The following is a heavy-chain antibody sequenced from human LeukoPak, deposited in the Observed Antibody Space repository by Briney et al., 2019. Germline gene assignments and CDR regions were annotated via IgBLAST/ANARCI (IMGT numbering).Heavy chain of an antibody. D-gene: IGHD3-16*01. V-gene: IGHV3-11*01. CDR2: ISSSGSTI. Sequence: PGGSLRLSCAASGFTFSNAWMSWVRQAPGKGLEWVSYISSSGSTIYYADSVKGRFTISRDNAKNSLYLQMNSLRAEDTAVYYCARDQLGGSFDYWGQGTLVTVSS. CDR1: GFTFSNAW. CDR3: ARDQLGGSFDY. J-gene: IGHJ4*02.